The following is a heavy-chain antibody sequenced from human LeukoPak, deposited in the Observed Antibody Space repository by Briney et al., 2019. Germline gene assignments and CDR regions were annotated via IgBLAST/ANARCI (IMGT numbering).Heavy chain of an antibody. CDR3: GRTQQHFDWLFIFDY. CDR1: GFTFSSYS. Sequence: GGSLRLSCAASGFTFSSYSMNWVRQAPGKGLEWVSYISSSSSTIYYADSVKGRFTISRDDATNSLSLQMNSLRAEDTAVYHCGRTQQHFDWLFIFDYWGQGALVTVSS. CDR2: ISSSSSTI. J-gene: IGHJ4*02. D-gene: IGHD3-9*01. V-gene: IGHV3-48*04.